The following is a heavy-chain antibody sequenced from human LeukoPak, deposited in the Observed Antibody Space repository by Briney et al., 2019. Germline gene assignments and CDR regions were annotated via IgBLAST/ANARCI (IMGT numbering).Heavy chain of an antibody. CDR1: GFTFSSYD. J-gene: IGHJ6*04. Sequence: GGSLRLSCAASGFTFSSYDMNWVRQAPGKGLEWVSYIGSSGSTILYADPVKGRFTTSRDNAKNSLYLQMNSLRAEDTAVYYCAELGITMIGGVWGKGTTVTISS. D-gene: IGHD3-10*02. CDR3: AELGITMIGGV. V-gene: IGHV3-48*03. CDR2: IGSSGSTI.